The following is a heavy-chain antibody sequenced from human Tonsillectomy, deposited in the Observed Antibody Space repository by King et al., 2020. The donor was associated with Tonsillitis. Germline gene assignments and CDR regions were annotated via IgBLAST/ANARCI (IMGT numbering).Heavy chain of an antibody. V-gene: IGHV3-30*01. D-gene: IGHD3-22*01. Sequence: VQLVESGGGVVQPGRSLRLSCAASGFTFSSYAMHWVRQAPGKGLEWVAIISYDGSNKNYADSVKGRFTISRDNSKNTLYLQMNSLRAEDTAVYYCARVGGTMVVRLVDYWGQGTLVTVSS. J-gene: IGHJ4*02. CDR2: ISYDGSNK. CDR3: ARVGGTMVVRLVDY. CDR1: GFTFSSYA.